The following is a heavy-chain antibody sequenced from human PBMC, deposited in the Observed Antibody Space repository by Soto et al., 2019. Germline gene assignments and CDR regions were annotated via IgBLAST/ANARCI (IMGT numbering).Heavy chain of an antibody. CDR2: INPTLDST. CDR1: GIMSSGYG. D-gene: IGHD6-25*01. J-gene: IGHJ4*02. V-gene: IGHV1-69*09. CDR3: ATMKRARLDS. Sequence: QEQVVQSGPAMKEPGSSVKVSCRASGIMSSGYGFSWVRQAPGQGLEWVGRINPTLDSTQYAQNLQGRVSITVDKSTDTAYLEVTSRRLEDTAIYFCATMKRARLDSWGRGTVVTVSS.